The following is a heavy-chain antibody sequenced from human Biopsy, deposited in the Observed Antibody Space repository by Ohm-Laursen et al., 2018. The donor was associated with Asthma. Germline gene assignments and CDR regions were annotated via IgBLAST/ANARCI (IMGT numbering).Heavy chain of an antibody. J-gene: IGHJ4*02. CDR2: HDHDEGGT. D-gene: IGHD4-17*01. CDR3: KSDFPKDYVRYNFQF. V-gene: IGHV1-24*01. Sequence: GPSVKVSCKVSGYSLTDLSMHWVRQAPGQGLEWMGGHDHDEGGTVNARRSHGRVTMTEDTSTDTTYMELSSLSSDDPALYFCKSDFPKDYVRYNFQFWGQGTLVTVSS. CDR1: GYSLTDLS.